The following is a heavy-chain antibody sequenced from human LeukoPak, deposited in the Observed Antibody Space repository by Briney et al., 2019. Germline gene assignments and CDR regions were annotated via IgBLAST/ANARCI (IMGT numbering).Heavy chain of an antibody. CDR2: IGASGDNT. J-gene: IGHJ4*02. CDR3: ARGEGYGDYPIDY. D-gene: IGHD4-17*01. Sequence: GGSLRLSCAASEFTFTAYAMSWVRQAPGKGLEWVSTIGASGDNTNYADSVKGRFTISRDNSKNTLDLQMNSLRAEDTALYYCARGEGYGDYPIDYWGQGNLATVSS. V-gene: IGHV3-23*01. CDR1: EFTFTAYA.